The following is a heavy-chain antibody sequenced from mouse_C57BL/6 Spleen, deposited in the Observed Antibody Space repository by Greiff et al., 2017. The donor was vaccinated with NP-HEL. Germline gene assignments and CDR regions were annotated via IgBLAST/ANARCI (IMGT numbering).Heavy chain of an antibody. D-gene: IGHD2-3*01. CDR1: GYSITSGYY. CDR3: AREGDGYYGDYAMDY. J-gene: IGHJ4*01. V-gene: IGHV3-6*01. Sequence: EVHLVESGPGLVKPSQSLSLTCSVTGYSITSGYYWNWIRQFPGNKLEWMGYISYDGSNNYNPSLKNRISITRDTSKNQFFLKLNSVTTEDTATYYCAREGDGYYGDYAMDYWGQGTSVTVSS. CDR2: ISYDGSN.